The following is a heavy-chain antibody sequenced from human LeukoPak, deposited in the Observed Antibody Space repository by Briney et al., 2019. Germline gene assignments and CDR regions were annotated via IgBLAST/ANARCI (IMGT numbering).Heavy chain of an antibody. CDR2: IDGSGGST. J-gene: IGHJ4*02. CDR1: GFTFSSYA. D-gene: IGHD5-12*01. V-gene: IGHV3-23*01. Sequence: GGSLRLSCAASGFTFSSYAMSWFRQAPGRVLEWVSAIDGSGGSTYYADSVKGRFTISRDNSKNTLYLQMNSLRAEDTAIYYCAKDRRLPWDYFDSWGQGTLVTVSS. CDR3: AKDRRLPWDYFDS.